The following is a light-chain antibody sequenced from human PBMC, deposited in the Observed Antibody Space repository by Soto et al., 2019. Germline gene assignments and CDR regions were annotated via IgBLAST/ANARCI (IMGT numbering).Light chain of an antibody. V-gene: IGKV3-11*01. CDR1: QSIGPY. CDR2: DAS. Sequence: EIVLTQSPATLSLSPGETATLSCRASQSIGPYLAWYQQKPGQAPKLLIYDASNRATSIPARFSGGGSGTDFALTSSSLEPEDLALYYCQHRSNWPITFGQGTRLEIK. CDR3: QHRSNWPIT. J-gene: IGKJ5*01.